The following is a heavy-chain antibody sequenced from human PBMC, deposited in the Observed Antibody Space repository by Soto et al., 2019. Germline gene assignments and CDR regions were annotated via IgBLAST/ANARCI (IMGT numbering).Heavy chain of an antibody. CDR1: GGSISSSSYY. D-gene: IGHD3-22*01. CDR2: IDYSGST. Sequence: QLQLQESGPGLVKPSETLSLTCTVSGGSISSSSYYWGWIRQPPGKGLAWIGSIDYSGSTYYNPSLQSRVPISVDTSTNQYSLKLSSVTAADTAVYYCARHAGDYYDSSGYPHYWGQGTLVTVSS. J-gene: IGHJ4*02. CDR3: ARHAGDYYDSSGYPHY. V-gene: IGHV4-39*01.